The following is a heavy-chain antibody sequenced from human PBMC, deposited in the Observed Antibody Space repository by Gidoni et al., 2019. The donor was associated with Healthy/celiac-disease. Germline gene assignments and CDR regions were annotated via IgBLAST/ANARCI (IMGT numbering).Heavy chain of an antibody. CDR3: ARALDCSGGSCYLGWFDP. CDR2: INAGNGNT. Sequence: QVQLVQSGAEVKKPGASVKVSCKASGSTFTSYAMHWVRQAPGQRLEWLGWINAGNGNTKYSQKFQGRVTITRDTSASTAYMELSSLRSEDTAVYYCARALDCSGGSCYLGWFDPWGQGTLVTVSS. CDR1: GSTFTSYA. D-gene: IGHD2-15*01. V-gene: IGHV1-3*01. J-gene: IGHJ5*02.